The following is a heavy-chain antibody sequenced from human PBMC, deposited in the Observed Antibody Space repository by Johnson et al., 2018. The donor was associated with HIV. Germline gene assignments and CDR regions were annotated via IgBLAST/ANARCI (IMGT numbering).Heavy chain of an antibody. J-gene: IGHJ3*02. CDR1: GFRFSRYG. V-gene: IGHV3-33*08. CDR2: IWHDGSNK. CDR3: ARDHEAVPGAFDI. Sequence: QVQLVESGGGVAQPGRSLRLSCAASGFRFSRYGMHWVRQAPGKGLEWVAVIWHDGSNKFYADSVKGRFTISRDNSKNTLYLQMDSLRAEDTAVYYCARDHEAVPGAFDIWGQGTMVTVSS. D-gene: IGHD1-1*01.